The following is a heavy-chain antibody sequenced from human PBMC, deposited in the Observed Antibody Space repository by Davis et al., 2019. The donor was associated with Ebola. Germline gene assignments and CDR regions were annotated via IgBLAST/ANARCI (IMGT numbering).Heavy chain of an antibody. J-gene: IGHJ4*02. D-gene: IGHD2-15*01. CDR2: IHPSGCT. CDR3: ARHQYCRGIGGSCYLLDY. V-gene: IGHV4-34*01. CDR1: AASFSGYY. Sequence: GSLRLSCAVYAASFSGYYWSWIRHPPGKGLKWVGEIHPSGCTNYNPSLKSRVTISVDKSKNQFSLKLSSLTAADTAVYYCARHQYCRGIGGSCYLLDYWGPGTLVTVSS.